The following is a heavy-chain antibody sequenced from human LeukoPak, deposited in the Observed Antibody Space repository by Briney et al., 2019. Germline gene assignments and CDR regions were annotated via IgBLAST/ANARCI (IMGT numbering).Heavy chain of an antibody. CDR1: GFTFSSYS. D-gene: IGHD4-17*01. CDR2: ISSSSSYI. V-gene: IGHV3-21*01. J-gene: IGHJ4*02. CDR3: AREDGETVTSDY. Sequence: PGGSLRLSFAASGFTFSSYSMNWVRQAPGKGLEWVSSISSSSSYIYYADSVKGRFTISRDNAKNSLYLQMNSLRAEDTAVYYCAREDGETVTSDYWGQGTLVTVSS.